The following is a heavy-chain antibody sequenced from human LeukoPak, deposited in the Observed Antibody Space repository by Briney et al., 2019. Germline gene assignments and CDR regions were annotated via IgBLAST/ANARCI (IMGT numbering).Heavy chain of an antibody. V-gene: IGHV3-21*01. CDR3: ARARGVGNTAFDY. J-gene: IGHJ4*02. Sequence: GGSLRLSCVASGLTFSRYSMHGVRQAPGKGREWVSSISSSSSNIYYGESLKGRITISRDNAKNSLYLQMNSLRAEDTAVYYCARARGVGNTAFDYWGLGTLVTVSS. CDR1: GLTFSRYS. D-gene: IGHD1-26*01. CDR2: ISSSSSNI.